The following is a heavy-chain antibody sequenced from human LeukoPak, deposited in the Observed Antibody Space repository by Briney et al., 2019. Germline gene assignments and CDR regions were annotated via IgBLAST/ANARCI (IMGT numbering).Heavy chain of an antibody. J-gene: IGHJ3*02. CDR2: INPNSGGT. V-gene: IGHV1-2*02. D-gene: IGHD2-2*01. CDR3: ARGDRGYCSSTSCSWGTDAFDI. CDR1: GYTFTGYY. Sequence: GASVKVSCKASGYTFTGYYMHWVRQAPGQGLEWMGWINPNSGGTNYAQKFQGRVTMTRDTSIGTAYMELSRLRSDDTAVYYCARGDRGYCSSTSCSWGTDAFDIWGQGTMVTVSS.